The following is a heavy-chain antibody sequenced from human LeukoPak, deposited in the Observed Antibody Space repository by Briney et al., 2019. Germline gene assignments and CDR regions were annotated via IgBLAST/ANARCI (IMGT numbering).Heavy chain of an antibody. J-gene: IGHJ4*02. CDR1: GFTFSSYW. V-gene: IGHV3-7*03. CDR2: IKQDGSEK. Sequence: QAGGSLRLSCAASGFTFSSYWMSWVRQAPGKGLEWVANIKQDGSEKYYLDSVKGRFTISRDNAKNSRYLQMNSLRAEDTVVYYCARGQTTVTNWGQGTLVTVSS. D-gene: IGHD4-17*01. CDR3: ARGQTTVTN.